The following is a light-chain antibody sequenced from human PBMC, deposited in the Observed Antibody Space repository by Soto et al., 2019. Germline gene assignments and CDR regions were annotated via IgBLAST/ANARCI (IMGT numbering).Light chain of an antibody. Sequence: ETVLTQSPATLSFSPGERATLSCRASDSVSNSLAWYQHKPGQAPRLLIYNASNRATGIPARFSGSGSGTDFTLTISSLEPEDFAVYFCQHRAGWPPALTFGGGTKVDIK. CDR3: QHRAGWPPALT. CDR1: DSVSNS. CDR2: NAS. V-gene: IGKV3-11*01. J-gene: IGKJ4*01.